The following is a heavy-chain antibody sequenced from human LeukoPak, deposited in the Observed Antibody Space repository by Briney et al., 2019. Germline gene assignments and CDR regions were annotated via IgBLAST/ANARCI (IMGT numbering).Heavy chain of an antibody. Sequence: GGSLRLSCAASGFTFSSYWMSWVRQAPGKGLEWVANTKQDGSEKYYVDSVKGRFTISRDNAKNSLYLQMNSLRAEDTAVYYCARGMSGYSGYGHDAFDIWGQGTMVTVSS. CDR1: GFTFSSYW. D-gene: IGHD5-12*01. V-gene: IGHV3-7*05. CDR2: TKQDGSEK. CDR3: ARGMSGYSGYGHDAFDI. J-gene: IGHJ3*02.